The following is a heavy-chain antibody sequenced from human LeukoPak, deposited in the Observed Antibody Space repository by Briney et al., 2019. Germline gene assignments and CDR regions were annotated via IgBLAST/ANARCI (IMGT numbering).Heavy chain of an antibody. Sequence: GESLKISCKGSGYSFTSYWIGWVRQMPGKGLEWMGIIYPGDSDTRYSPYFQGQVTISADKSISTAYLQWSSLKASDTAMYYCARSRVPYDFLSPWGFDPWGQGTLVTVSS. V-gene: IGHV5-51*01. CDR2: IYPGDSDT. J-gene: IGHJ5*02. CDR3: ARSRVPYDFLSPWGFDP. CDR1: GYSFTSYW. D-gene: IGHD3-3*01.